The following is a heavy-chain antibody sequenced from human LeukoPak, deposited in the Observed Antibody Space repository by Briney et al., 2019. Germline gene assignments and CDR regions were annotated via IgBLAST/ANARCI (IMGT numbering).Heavy chain of an antibody. V-gene: IGHV3-23*01. CDR1: GFTFSTSS. Sequence: GGSLRLFCAASGFTFSTSSMSWVRQAPGRGLEWVSLFSGSSGRTYYADSVKGRFTISRDNSKNTLYLHMNSLRAEDTAIYYCAKRYCSGGSCYHRYFDYWGQGTLVTVSS. D-gene: IGHD2-15*01. CDR3: AKRYCSGGSCYHRYFDY. J-gene: IGHJ4*02. CDR2: FSGSSGRT.